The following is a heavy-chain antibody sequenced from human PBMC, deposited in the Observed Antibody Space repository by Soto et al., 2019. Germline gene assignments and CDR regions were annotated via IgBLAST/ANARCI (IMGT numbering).Heavy chain of an antibody. CDR3: AKEGNGGSVLDY. Sequence: GGSLRLSCEASGFTFDDYMMHWVRQAPGKGLEWISLISWDGGRIDYADSIKGRFTVSRDNNKNSLYLHMHSLKTEDTAFYYCAKEGNGGSVLDYWGQGTPVTFSS. V-gene: IGHV3-43*01. CDR2: ISWDGGRI. D-gene: IGHD2-15*01. J-gene: IGHJ4*02. CDR1: GFTFDDYM.